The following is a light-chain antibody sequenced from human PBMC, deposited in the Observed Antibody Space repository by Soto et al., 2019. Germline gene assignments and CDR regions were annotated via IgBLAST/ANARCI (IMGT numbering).Light chain of an antibody. CDR2: DAS. J-gene: IGKJ1*01. Sequence: EIQMTQSPSTLSASIGDRVTITCRASQSISNWLAWYQQKPGKAPNLLIYDASSLESGVPSRFSGSGSGTEFTLAISSLQPDDFATYYCQQYNSYSRTFGQGTNVDI. CDR1: QSISNW. CDR3: QQYNSYSRT. V-gene: IGKV1-5*01.